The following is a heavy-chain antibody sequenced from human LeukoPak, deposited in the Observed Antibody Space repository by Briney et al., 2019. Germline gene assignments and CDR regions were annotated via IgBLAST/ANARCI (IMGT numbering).Heavy chain of an antibody. CDR2: INHSGST. CDR1: GGSISSYY. D-gene: IGHD2-2*02. V-gene: IGHV4-34*01. J-gene: IGHJ5*02. CDR3: ARNSRFRYCSSTSCYTRAYNWFDP. Sequence: PSETLSLTCTVSGGSISSYYWSWIRQPPGKGLEWIGEINHSGSTNYNPSLKSRVTISVDTSKNQFSLKLSSVTAADTAVYYCARNSRFRYCSSTSCYTRAYNWFDPWGQGTLVTVSS.